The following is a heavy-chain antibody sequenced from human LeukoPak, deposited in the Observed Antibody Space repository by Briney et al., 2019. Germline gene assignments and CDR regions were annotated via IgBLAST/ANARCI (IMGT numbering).Heavy chain of an antibody. CDR1: GYTFTSYG. D-gene: IGHD3-22*01. Sequence: GASVKVSCKASGYTFTSYGISWVRQAPGQGLEWMGWISAYNGNTNYAQKLQGRVTMTTDTSTSTAYMELRSLRSDDTAVYYCARDPPDYYDSSGYYDGKIDYWGQGTLVTVSS. J-gene: IGHJ4*02. CDR3: ARDPPDYYDSSGYYDGKIDY. V-gene: IGHV1-18*01. CDR2: ISAYNGNT.